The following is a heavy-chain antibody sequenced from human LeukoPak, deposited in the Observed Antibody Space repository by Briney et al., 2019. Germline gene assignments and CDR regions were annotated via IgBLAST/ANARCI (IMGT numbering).Heavy chain of an antibody. D-gene: IGHD3-10*01. V-gene: IGHV2-5*02. CDR2: IYWDDDK. J-gene: IGHJ4*02. CDR3: ARGRFGELYLDY. CDR1: GVSLSTSCVG. Sequence: SGPTLVKPTQTLTLTCTFSGVSLSTSCVGVAWIRQPPGKALEWLALIYWDDDKRYSPSLKSRLTITKETSENQVVLTMTNMDPVDTATYYCARGRFGELYLDYWGQGTLVTVSS.